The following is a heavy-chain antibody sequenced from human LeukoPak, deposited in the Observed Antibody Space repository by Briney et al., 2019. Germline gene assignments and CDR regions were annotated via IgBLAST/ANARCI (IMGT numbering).Heavy chain of an antibody. CDR1: GFTFSSYS. CDR2: ISSSSSTM. D-gene: IGHD6-13*01. J-gene: IGHJ6*03. Sequence: GGSLRLSCAASGFTFSSYSMNWVRQAPGKGLERVSYISSSSSTMYYADSVKGRFTISRDNAKNSLYLQMNSLRAEDTAVYYCARDRIEQQRTLGRSTTYYNYYYMDVWGKGTTVTVSS. CDR3: ARDRIEQQRTLGRSTTYYNYYYMDV. V-gene: IGHV3-48*01.